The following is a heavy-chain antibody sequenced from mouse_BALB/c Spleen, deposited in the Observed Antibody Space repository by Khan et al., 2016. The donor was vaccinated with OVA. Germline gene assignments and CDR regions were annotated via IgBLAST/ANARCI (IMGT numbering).Heavy chain of an antibody. CDR1: GYTFINYW. D-gene: IGHD1-1*01. J-gene: IGHJ2*01. CDR3: ARRGLRWDFDY. CDR2: INPSTGYT. Sequence: QVHVKQSGAELAKPGASVKMSCKASGYTFINYWILWVKQRPGQGPEWIGYINPSTGYTEYNQNFKDKATLTADKSSSTAYMQLSSLTSEDSAVYDCARRGLRWDFDYGGQGTTLTVSS. V-gene: IGHV1-7*01.